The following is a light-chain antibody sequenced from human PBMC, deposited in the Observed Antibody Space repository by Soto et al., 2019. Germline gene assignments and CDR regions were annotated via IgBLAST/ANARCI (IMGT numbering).Light chain of an antibody. Sequence: DIQMTQSPSTLSGSVGDRVTITCRASQTISSWLAWYQQKPGKAPKLLIYKASTLKSGVPSRFSGSGSGTEFTLTISSLQPDDFATYYCQKHDNAPLTFGGGTKV. CDR1: QTISSW. CDR2: KAS. J-gene: IGKJ4*01. CDR3: QKHDNAPLT. V-gene: IGKV1-5*03.